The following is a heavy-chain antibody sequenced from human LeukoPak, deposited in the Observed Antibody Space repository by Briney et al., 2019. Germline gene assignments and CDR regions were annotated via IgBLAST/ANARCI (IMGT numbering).Heavy chain of an antibody. CDR3: AREGSPYSGYDYDNWFDP. CDR2: INAGSGDT. V-gene: IGHV1-3*01. J-gene: IGHJ5*02. CDR1: GYAFTRYT. D-gene: IGHD5-12*01. Sequence: KPGASVKVSCKASGYAFTRYTIHWVRQAPGQRLEWMGWINAGSGDTEYSQRFQGRVTISRDTSATTAYMELSSLRSEDTAVYYCAREGSPYSGYDYDNWFDPWGQGTLVTVSS.